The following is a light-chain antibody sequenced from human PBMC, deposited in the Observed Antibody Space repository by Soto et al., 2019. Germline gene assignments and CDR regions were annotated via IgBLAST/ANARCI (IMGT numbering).Light chain of an antibody. CDR1: QTIRNY. Sequence: DIQMTQSPSSLSASVGDRVTITCRASQTIRNYLNWYQQKPGKAPKLLIDFASSLQSGVPSRFSGSGSGTDFTLTITSLQPADFSIYFCQQTYNTPLAFGGGTKVDIK. J-gene: IGKJ4*01. CDR2: FAS. V-gene: IGKV1-39*01. CDR3: QQTYNTPLA.